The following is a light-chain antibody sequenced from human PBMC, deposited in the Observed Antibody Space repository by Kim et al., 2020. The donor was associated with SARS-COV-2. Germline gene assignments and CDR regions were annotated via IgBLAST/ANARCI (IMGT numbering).Light chain of an antibody. V-gene: IGLV1-51*01. CDR1: SSNIGNNY. CDR3: ATWETGLFAVV. CDR2: DNN. Sequence: QSVLTQPPSVSAAPGQKVTISCSGSSSNIGNNYVSWYQQLPGTVPRLLIYDNNRRPSAIPGRFSGSKSGTSATLDITGLQTEDEGDYYCATWETGLFAVVFGGGTQLTVL. J-gene: IGLJ2*01.